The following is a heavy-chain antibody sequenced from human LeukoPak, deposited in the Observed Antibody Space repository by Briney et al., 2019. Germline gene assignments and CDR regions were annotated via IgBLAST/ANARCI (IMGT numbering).Heavy chain of an antibody. J-gene: IGHJ5*02. CDR2: IYYSGST. Sequence: PSETLSLTCTVSGGSISSSSYYWGWIRQPPGKGLEWIGSIYYSGSTYYNPSLKSRVTISVDTSKNQFSLKLSSVTAADTAVYYCAREKSGYYSVLWFDPWGQGTLVTVSS. CDR3: AREKSGYYSVLWFDP. V-gene: IGHV4-39*07. CDR1: GGSISSSSYY. D-gene: IGHD3-3*01.